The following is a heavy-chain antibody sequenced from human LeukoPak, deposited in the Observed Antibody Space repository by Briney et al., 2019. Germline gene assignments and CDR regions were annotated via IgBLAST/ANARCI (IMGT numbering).Heavy chain of an antibody. J-gene: IGHJ4*02. Sequence: GASVKVSCKASGYTFTSYAMHWVRQAPGQRLEWMGWINAGNGNTKYSQKFQGRVTITRDTSASTAYMELSSLRSEDTAVYYCARGRSSSSWSRTPYFDYWGQGTLVTVSS. CDR3: ARGRSSSSWSRTPYFDY. V-gene: IGHV1-3*01. CDR2: INAGNGNT. D-gene: IGHD6-13*01. CDR1: GYTFTSYA.